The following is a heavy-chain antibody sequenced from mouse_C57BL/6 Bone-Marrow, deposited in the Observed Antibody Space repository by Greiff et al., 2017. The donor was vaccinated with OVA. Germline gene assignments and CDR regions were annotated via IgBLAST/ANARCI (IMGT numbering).Heavy chain of an antibody. CDR1: GYTFTDYE. J-gene: IGHJ2*01. CDR3: ASRDYGSRGDY. Sequence: QVQLQQSGAELVRPGASVTLSCKASGYTFTDYEMHWVKQTPVHGLEWIGAIDPETGGTAYNQKFKGKAILTSDKSSSTAYMQLSSLTSEDSAVYYCASRDYGSRGDYWGQGTTLTVSS. V-gene: IGHV1-15*01. D-gene: IGHD1-1*01. CDR2: IDPETGGT.